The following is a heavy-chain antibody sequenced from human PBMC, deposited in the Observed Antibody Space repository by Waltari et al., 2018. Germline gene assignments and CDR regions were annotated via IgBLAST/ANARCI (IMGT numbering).Heavy chain of an antibody. CDR3: ATSVYSGGYYDY. CDR1: GGSVSSSSYY. CDR2: IYYSGST. J-gene: IGHJ4*02. D-gene: IGHD1-26*01. V-gene: IGHV4-39*01. Sequence: QLQLQESGPGLVKPSETLSLTCTVSGGSVSSSSYYWGWTRQPPGKGLEWIGSIYYSGSTSYNPSRMSLVSISLDTSKYQFSLTLSSVTAADSAVYYCATSVYSGGYYDYWGQGTLVTVSS.